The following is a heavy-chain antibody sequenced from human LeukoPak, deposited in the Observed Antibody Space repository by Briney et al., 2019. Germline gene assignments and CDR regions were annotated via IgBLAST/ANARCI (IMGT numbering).Heavy chain of an antibody. Sequence: GASVKVSCKAFGYTFTGNNIYWVRQAPGQGLEWMGWINPSSGGTIYAQKFQGRVTMTRDTSISTAYMELSRLISDDTAVYYCARAILSRWSLSQWFDPWGQGTLVTVSS. V-gene: IGHV1-2*02. CDR2: INPSSGGT. CDR1: GYTFTGNN. J-gene: IGHJ5*02. CDR3: ARAILSRWSLSQWFDP. D-gene: IGHD2-8*01.